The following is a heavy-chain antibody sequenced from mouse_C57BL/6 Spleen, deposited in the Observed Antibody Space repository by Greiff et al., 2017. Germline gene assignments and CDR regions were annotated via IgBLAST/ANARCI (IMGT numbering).Heavy chain of an antibody. Sequence: EVKLQESGPGLVKPSQSLSLTCSVTGYSITSGYYWNWIRQFPGNKLEWMGYISYDGSNNYNPSLKNRISITRDTSKNQFFLKLNSVTTEDTATYYCARDGYLYAMDYWGQGTSVTVSS. CDR2: ISYDGSN. J-gene: IGHJ4*01. D-gene: IGHD2-2*01. CDR3: ARDGYLYAMDY. CDR1: GYSITSGYY. V-gene: IGHV3-6*01.